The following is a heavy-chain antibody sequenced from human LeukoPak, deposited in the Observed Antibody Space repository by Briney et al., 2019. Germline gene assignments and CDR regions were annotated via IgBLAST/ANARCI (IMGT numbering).Heavy chain of an antibody. CDR3: AKDKEGAFDI. CDR2: ISWNSGSI. V-gene: IGHV3-9*03. J-gene: IGHJ3*02. CDR1: GFTFDDYA. Sequence: GGSLRLSCAASGFTFDDYAVHWVRQAPGKGLEWVSGISWNSGSIGYADSVKGRFTISRDNAKNSLYLQMNSLRAEDMALYYCAKDKEGAFDIWGQGTMVTVSS.